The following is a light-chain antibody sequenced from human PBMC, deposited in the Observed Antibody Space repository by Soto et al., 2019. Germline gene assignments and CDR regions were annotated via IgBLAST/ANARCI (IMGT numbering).Light chain of an antibody. CDR1: SGSVSTSYY. V-gene: IGLV8-61*01. CDR3: VLFMGSGTWV. J-gene: IGLJ2*01. CDR2: NTN. Sequence: QAVVTQEPSFSVSPGGTVTLTCDLSSGSVSTSYYPGWYQQTPGQAPRTLIYNTNTRSSGVPDRFSGSILGTKAALTITGAQADDESDYYCVLFMGSGTWVFGGGTKLTVL.